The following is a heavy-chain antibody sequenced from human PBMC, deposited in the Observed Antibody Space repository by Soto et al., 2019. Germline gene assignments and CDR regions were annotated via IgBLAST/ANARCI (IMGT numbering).Heavy chain of an antibody. D-gene: IGHD2-15*01. CDR1: GGSISSVGYS. Sequence: QVQLQESGPGLVKPSQTLSLTCTVSGGSISSVGYSWSWIRQHSGKGLEWIGYIYYSGSTYYNPSCNSRVTTSVDTSKNQFTLKLSAVTAADTAVYYCASASTYCSGGSCYPEKDYWGQGTLVTVSS. CDR2: IYYSGST. J-gene: IGHJ4*02. CDR3: ASASTYCSGGSCYPEKDY. V-gene: IGHV4-31*03.